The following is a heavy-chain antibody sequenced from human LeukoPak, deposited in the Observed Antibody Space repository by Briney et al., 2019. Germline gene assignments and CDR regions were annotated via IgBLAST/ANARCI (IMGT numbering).Heavy chain of an antibody. J-gene: IGHJ4*02. V-gene: IGHV3-74*01. CDR1: GFTFSAYW. CDR3: VNTDY. D-gene: IGHD1/OR15-1a*01. Sequence: QTGGSLRLSCAASGFTFSAYWMHWVRQVPGKGLLWVSRINGDGSTTNYAESVKGRFVISRDNAKNTVYLQMNSLRAEDTAVYYCVNTDYWGQGTLVTVSS. CDR2: INGDGSTT.